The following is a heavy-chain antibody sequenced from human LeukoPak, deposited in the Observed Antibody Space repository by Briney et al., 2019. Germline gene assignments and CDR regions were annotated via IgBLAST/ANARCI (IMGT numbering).Heavy chain of an antibody. V-gene: IGHV3-23*01. CDR1: GFTFSSYA. D-gene: IGHD2-21*02. J-gene: IGHJ4*02. Sequence: GGSLRLSCAASGFTFSSYAMSWVRQAPGKGLEWVSTITVNGRYTYYADSVKGRFTISRDNSRSTLYLQLNSLRADDTAVYYCARPSTVTPPHYFNYWGQGTLVTVSS. CDR2: ITVNGRYT. CDR3: ARPSTVTPPHYFNY.